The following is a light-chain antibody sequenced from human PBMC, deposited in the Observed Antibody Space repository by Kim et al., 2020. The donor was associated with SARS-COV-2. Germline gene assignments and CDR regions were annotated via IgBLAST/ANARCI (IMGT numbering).Light chain of an antibody. CDR1: KLGDKY. CDR2: QDS. J-gene: IGLJ2*01. Sequence: SPDTTASITCSGDKLGDKYACWYQQKPGQSPVLVIYQDSKRPSGIPERFSGSNSGNTATLTISGTQAMDEADYYCQAWDSSTAVFGGGTQLTVL. CDR3: QAWDSSTAV. V-gene: IGLV3-1*01.